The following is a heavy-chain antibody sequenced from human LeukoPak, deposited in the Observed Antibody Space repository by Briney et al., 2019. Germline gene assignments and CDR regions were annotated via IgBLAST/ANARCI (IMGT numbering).Heavy chain of an antibody. D-gene: IGHD5-18*01. Sequence: GGSLRLSCAAPGLPFNVYNIHWIRQAPGRGLEWVSFIRNDETEIHYADFAKGRFTISRDNSKNTLYLQMNSLRAEDTAVYYCAKDPSHGYSYGPTDYWGQGTLVTVSS. V-gene: IGHV3-30*02. CDR1: GLPFNVYN. CDR3: AKDPSHGYSYGPTDY. J-gene: IGHJ4*02. CDR2: IRNDETEI.